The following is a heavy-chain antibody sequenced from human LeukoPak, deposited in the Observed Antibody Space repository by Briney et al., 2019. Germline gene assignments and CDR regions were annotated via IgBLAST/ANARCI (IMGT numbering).Heavy chain of an antibody. CDR2: INSDGSST. CDR1: GFTFSSYW. Sequence: GGSLRLSCAASGFTFSSYWMHWVGQAPGKGLVGVSRINSDGSSTSYADSVKGRFTISRDNAKNTLYLQMNSLRAEDTAVYYCASPSSSPFDYWGQGTLVTVSS. J-gene: IGHJ4*02. V-gene: IGHV3-74*01. CDR3: ASPSSSPFDY. D-gene: IGHD6-6*01.